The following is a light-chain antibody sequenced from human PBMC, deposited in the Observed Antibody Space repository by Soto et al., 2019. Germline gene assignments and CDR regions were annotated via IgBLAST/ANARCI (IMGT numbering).Light chain of an antibody. V-gene: IGLV2-14*01. J-gene: IGLJ1*01. CDR1: SSDVGAYNY. CDR3: SSKRDSSTLFV. Sequence: QSVLTRPASVSGSPGRSITISCTGTSSDVGAYNYVSWYQHHPGKVPKLLIYEVTNRPSGVSDRFSGSKSGNTASLTISGLQAEEEADYYCSSKRDSSTLFVFGPGTKVTV. CDR2: EVT.